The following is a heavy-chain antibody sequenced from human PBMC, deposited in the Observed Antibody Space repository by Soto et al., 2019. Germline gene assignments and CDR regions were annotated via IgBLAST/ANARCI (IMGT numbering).Heavy chain of an antibody. Sequence: GGSLRLSCAASGFTFSSYAMSWVRQAPGKGLEWVSIITSDGRTYYADSVKGRFTISRDNSKNTVYLQMNSLRAEDTAVYYCAKDYSTGTTDPLSVVLFYYWDQGARVTVAS. CDR1: GFTFSSYA. J-gene: IGHJ4*02. CDR2: ITSDGRT. V-gene: IGHV3-23*01. CDR3: AKDYSTGTTDPLSVVLFYY. D-gene: IGHD4-17*01.